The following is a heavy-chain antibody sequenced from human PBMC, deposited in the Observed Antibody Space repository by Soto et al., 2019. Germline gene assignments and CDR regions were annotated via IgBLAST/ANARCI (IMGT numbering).Heavy chain of an antibody. V-gene: IGHV1-18*01. Sequence: QVQLVQSGAEVKKPGASVKVSCKASGYTFTSYGINWVRQAPGQGLEWMGWISPYNGDTNYAHKLQDRVTMTTDTSTTTAYMELRILRSDDTAVYYCARGHMITFGGLIVSDGDYWGQGTLVTVSS. J-gene: IGHJ4*02. CDR2: ISPYNGDT. CDR3: ARGHMITFGGLIVSDGDY. D-gene: IGHD3-16*02. CDR1: GYTFTSYG.